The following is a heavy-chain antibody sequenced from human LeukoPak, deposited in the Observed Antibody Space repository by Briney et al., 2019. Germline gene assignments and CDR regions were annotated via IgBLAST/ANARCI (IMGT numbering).Heavy chain of an antibody. V-gene: IGHV4-31*03. D-gene: IGHD3-10*01. CDR2: IYYSGRT. J-gene: IGHJ3*02. CDR1: GGSISRGDNY. Sequence: SETLSLTCTVSGGSISRGDNYWSWIRQYPGKGLECIGYIYYSGRTYYNPSLKSRVTISIDTSGSQFSLRLSSVTAADTAVHYCARDRSGSSSLNAFDIWGQGTMVTVSS. CDR3: ARDRSGSSSLNAFDI.